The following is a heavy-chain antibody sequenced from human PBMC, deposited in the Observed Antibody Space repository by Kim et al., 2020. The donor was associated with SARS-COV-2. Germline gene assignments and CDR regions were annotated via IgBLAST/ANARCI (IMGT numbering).Heavy chain of an antibody. V-gene: IGHV3-66*01. J-gene: IGHJ4*02. CDR2: IYSGGST. CDR1: GFTVSSNY. Sequence: GGSLRLSCAASGFTVSSNYMSWVRQAPGKGLEWVSVIYSGGSTYYADSVKGIFTISRDNSKNTLYLQMNSLRAEDTAVYYCARERGGYYYDSSGYYFDYWGQGTLVTVSS. CDR3: ARERGGYYYDSSGYYFDY. D-gene: IGHD3-22*01.